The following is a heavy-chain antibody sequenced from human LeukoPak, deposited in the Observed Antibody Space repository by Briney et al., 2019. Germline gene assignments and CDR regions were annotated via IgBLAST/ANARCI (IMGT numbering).Heavy chain of an antibody. V-gene: IGHV3-13*01. CDR3: ARENGRGYFDY. J-gene: IGHJ4*02. Sequence: GGSLRLSCAASGSTFSSYDMHWVRQATGKGLEWVSAIGTAGDTYYPGSVKGRFTISRENAKNSLYLQMNSLRAGDTAVYYCARENGRGYFDYWGQGTLVTVSS. D-gene: IGHD1-1*01. CDR1: GSTFSSYD. CDR2: IGTAGDT.